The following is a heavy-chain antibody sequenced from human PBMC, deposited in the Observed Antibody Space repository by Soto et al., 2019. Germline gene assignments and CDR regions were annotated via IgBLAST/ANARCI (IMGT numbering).Heavy chain of an antibody. J-gene: IGHJ4*02. CDR3: VKATQWLETYFDS. V-gene: IGHV3-23*01. CDR2: INWSGALT. D-gene: IGHD6-19*01. CDR1: GVPFDAHG. Sequence: LLLSCAASGVPFDAHGMAWVRQSRGKGLQWVSSINWSGALTYYIEAVKGMLTISGDNSEHTVCLQMKKLEADNKSIYYCVKATQWLETYFDSWGSGTLVTLSS.